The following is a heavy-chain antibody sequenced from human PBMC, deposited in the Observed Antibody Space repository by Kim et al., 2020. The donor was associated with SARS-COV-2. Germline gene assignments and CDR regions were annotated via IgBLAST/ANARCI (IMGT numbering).Heavy chain of an antibody. CDR1: GFTFSNAW. D-gene: IGHD2-2*01. CDR3: TTNYCSSTSCYASRRLDYYYGMDV. J-gene: IGHJ6*02. Sequence: GGSLRLSCAASGFTFSNAWMSWVRQAPGKGLEWVGRIKSKTDGGTTDYAAPVKGRFTISRDDSKNTLYLQMNSLKTEDTAVYYCTTNYCSSTSCYASRRLDYYYGMDVWGQGTTVTVSS. V-gene: IGHV3-15*01. CDR2: IKSKTDGGTT.